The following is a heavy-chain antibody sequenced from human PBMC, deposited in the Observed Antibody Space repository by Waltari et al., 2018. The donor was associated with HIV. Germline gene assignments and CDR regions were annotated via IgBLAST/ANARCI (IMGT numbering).Heavy chain of an antibody. CDR2: INQSGST. Sequence: QVQLQQWGATLLKTSETLSLTCAVYGGSFSNYYWTWIRQTPGKGLEWIGEINQSGSTNYNPSLKSRVIISLDMSKKQFSLNMISMTAADTALYFCARERRYSSSWYSGFYFDSWGQGSRVIVSS. J-gene: IGHJ4*02. D-gene: IGHD6-13*01. V-gene: IGHV4-34*01. CDR1: GGSFSNYY. CDR3: ARERRYSSSWYSGFYFDS.